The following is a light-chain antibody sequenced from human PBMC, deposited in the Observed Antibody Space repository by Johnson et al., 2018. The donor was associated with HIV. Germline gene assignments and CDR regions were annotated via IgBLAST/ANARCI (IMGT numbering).Light chain of an antibody. CDR3: GTWDSSLSAPSV. V-gene: IGLV1-51*01. CDR1: SSNIGNNY. Sequence: QSVLTQPPSVSAAPGQKVTISCSGSSSNIGNNYVSWYQQLPGTAPKLLIYDNNKRPSGIPDRFSGSKSGTSATLGITGLQTGDEADYYCGTWDSSLSAPSVFVTGTKVTVL. J-gene: IGLJ1*01. CDR2: DNN.